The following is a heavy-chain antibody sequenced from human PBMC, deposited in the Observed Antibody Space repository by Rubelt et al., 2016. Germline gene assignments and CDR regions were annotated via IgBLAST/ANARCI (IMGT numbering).Heavy chain of an antibody. J-gene: IGHJ4*02. CDR2: VPYSGSS. D-gene: IGHD5-12*01. Sequence: QLQLQESGPGLVKPSETLSLTCTVSGGAISSGFYYWAWIRQPPGKGLEWIGSVPYSGSSHYDPDLKSRVTLSLDTSKNQFSLNLCSVTAADTAVYYCVRLGRGSSDYDFDYWGQGTQVTVSS. CDR1: GGAISSGFYY. V-gene: IGHV4-39*01. CDR3: VRLGRGSSDYDFDY.